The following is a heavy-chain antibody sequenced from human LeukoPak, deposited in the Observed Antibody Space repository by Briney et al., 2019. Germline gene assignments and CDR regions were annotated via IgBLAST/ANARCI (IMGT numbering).Heavy chain of an antibody. V-gene: IGHV3-30*02. CDR3: AEDRVYSSTSYFDY. D-gene: IGHD6-13*01. CDR2: IRYDGSNK. Sequence: GGSLRLSCAASGFTFSSYGMHWVRQAPGKGLEWVAFIRYDGSNKYYADSVKGRFTISRDNSKNTLYLQMNSLRAEDTAVYYCAEDRVYSSTSYFDYWGQGTLVTVSS. J-gene: IGHJ4*02. CDR1: GFTFSSYG.